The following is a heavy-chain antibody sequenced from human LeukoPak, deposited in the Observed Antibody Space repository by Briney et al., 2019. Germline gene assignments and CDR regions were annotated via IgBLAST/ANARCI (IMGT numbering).Heavy chain of an antibody. CDR3: ARKVEAAAGTIYYYYMDV. CDR2: IYYSGST. V-gene: IGHV4-59*01. CDR1: GGSISSYY. J-gene: IGHJ6*03. D-gene: IGHD6-13*01. Sequence: SETLSLTCTVSGGSISSYYWSWIRQPPGKGLEWIGYIYYSGSTNYNPSLKSRVTISVDTSKNQFSLKLSSVTAADTAVYYCARKVEAAAGTIYYYYMDVWGKGTTVTVSS.